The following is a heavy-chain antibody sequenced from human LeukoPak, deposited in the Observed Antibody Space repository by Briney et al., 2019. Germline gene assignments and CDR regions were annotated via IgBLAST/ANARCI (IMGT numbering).Heavy chain of an antibody. J-gene: IGHJ4*02. D-gene: IGHD1-26*01. CDR1: GFTFSSYA. V-gene: IGHV3-23*01. Sequence: QTGGSLRLSCAASGFTFSSYAMSWVRQAPGKGLEWVSAISGSGGSTYYADSVKGRFTISRDNSKNTLYLQMNSLRAEDTAVYYCAKGGGSYVPGGYYFDYWGQGTLVTVSS. CDR3: AKGGGSYVPGGYYFDY. CDR2: ISGSGGST.